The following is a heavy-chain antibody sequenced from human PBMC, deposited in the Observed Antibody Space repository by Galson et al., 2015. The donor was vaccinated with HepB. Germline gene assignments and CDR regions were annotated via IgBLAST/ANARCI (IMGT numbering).Heavy chain of an antibody. CDR2: ISSSISYT. Sequence: SLRLSCAASGFTFSDYYMSWIRQAPGKGLEWVSYISSSISYTNYADSVKGRFTITRDNAKNSLYLQMNSLRAEDTAVYYCARSRGWELLDFDYWGQGTLVTVSS. CDR3: ARSRGWELLDFDY. D-gene: IGHD1-26*01. CDR1: GFTFSDYY. J-gene: IGHJ4*02. V-gene: IGHV3-11*06.